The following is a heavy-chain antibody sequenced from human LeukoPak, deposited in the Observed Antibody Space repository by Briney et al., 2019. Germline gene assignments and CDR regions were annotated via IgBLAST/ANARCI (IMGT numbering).Heavy chain of an antibody. J-gene: IGHJ4*02. D-gene: IGHD3-9*01. CDR1: GGTFSNYA. CDR3: ALDRIYTGNSVFDS. CDR2: IIPVADIT. Sequence: SSVKVSCKASGGTFSNYAISWVRQAPGQGLEWMGRIIPVADITNHAQTLQGRVTFTADKSTSTAYMELSALRLEDTAVFYCALDRIYTGNSVFDSWGEGTLVTVSS. V-gene: IGHV1-69*04.